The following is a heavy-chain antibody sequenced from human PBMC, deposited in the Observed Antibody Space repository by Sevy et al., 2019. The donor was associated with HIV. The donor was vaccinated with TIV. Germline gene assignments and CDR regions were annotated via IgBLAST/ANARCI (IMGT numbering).Heavy chain of an antibody. D-gene: IGHD3-22*01. V-gene: IGHV3-21*01. CDR2: ISSSSSYI. Sequence: GGSLRLSCAASGFTFSSYSMNWVRQAPGKGLEWVSSISSSSSYIYYADSVKGRLTISRDNAKNSLYLQMNSLRAEDTAVYYCARVKARGTYYYDSSEEMAYYFDYWGQGTLVTVSS. CDR3: ARVKARGTYYYDSSEEMAYYFDY. J-gene: IGHJ4*02. CDR1: GFTFSSYS.